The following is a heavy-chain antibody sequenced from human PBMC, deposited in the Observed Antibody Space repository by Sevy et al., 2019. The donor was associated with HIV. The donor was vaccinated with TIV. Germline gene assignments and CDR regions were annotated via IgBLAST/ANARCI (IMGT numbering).Heavy chain of an antibody. J-gene: IGHJ3*01. CDR3: AGPDGSGSWEAFDV. V-gene: IGHV3-21*01. Sequence: GGSLRLSCTASGFSFSTYMMNWVRQAPGKGLEWVASISYSSNYIYYADSMKGRFTISRDNAKNSLFLQMNSLRAEDTAVYYCAGPDGSGSWEAFDVWGQGTMVTVSS. CDR2: ISYSSNYI. CDR1: GFSFSTYM. D-gene: IGHD3-10*01.